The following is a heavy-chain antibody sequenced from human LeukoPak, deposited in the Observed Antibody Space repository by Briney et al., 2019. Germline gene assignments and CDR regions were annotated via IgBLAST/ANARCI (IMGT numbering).Heavy chain of an antibody. Sequence: PSETLSLTCAVYGGSFKGFYWTWIRQPPGKGPEWIGEIHDSGRINYNASLKSRLTISIDTSKKQFSLNLSSVTAADTAVYYCARHRITIFGVASSLYAMDVWGQGTTVTVSS. CDR3: ARHRITIFGVASSLYAMDV. D-gene: IGHD3-3*01. J-gene: IGHJ6*02. CDR1: GGSFKGFY. V-gene: IGHV4-34*01. CDR2: IHDSGRI.